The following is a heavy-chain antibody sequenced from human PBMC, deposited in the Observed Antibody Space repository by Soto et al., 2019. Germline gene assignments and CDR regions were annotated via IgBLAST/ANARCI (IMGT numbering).Heavy chain of an antibody. CDR2: INSDGSST. Sequence: EVQLVESGGGLVQPGGSLRLSCAASGFTFSSYWMHWVRQAPGKGLVWVSRINSDGSSTSYADSVKGRFTISRDNAKSTLYLQMNSLRAEDTAVYYCARDRAEGHYDFWSGYYYYFDYWGQGTLVTVSS. CDR3: ARDRAEGHYDFWSGYYYYFDY. D-gene: IGHD3-3*01. V-gene: IGHV3-74*01. CDR1: GFTFSSYW. J-gene: IGHJ4*02.